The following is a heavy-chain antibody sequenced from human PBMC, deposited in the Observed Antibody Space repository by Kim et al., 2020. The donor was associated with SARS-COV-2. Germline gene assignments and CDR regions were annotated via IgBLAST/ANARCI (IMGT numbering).Heavy chain of an antibody. CDR3: ARKRSIVGAADY. Sequence: YDADSVKGRFTISRDNAKNSLYLQMNSLRAEDTAVYYCARKRSIVGAADYWGQGTLVTVSS. D-gene: IGHD1-26*01. V-gene: IGHV3-21*01. J-gene: IGHJ4*02.